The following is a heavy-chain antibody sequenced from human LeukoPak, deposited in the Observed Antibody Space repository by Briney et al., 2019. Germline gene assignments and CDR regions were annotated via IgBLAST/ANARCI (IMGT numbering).Heavy chain of an antibody. Sequence: SETLSLTCTVSGGSISSYYWSWIRQPAGKGLEWIGRIYSSGSTNYNPSLKSRVTMSVDTSKKQFSLEMSSMTAADTAVYYCARDYGDYYSYYMDVWGNGTTVTVS. CDR1: GGSISSYY. CDR3: ARDYGDYYSYYMDV. D-gene: IGHD4-17*01. V-gene: IGHV4-4*07. CDR2: IYSSGST. J-gene: IGHJ6*03.